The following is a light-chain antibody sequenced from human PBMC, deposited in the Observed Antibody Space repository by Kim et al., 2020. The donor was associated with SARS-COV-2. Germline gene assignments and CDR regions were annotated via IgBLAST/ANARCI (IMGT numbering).Light chain of an antibody. V-gene: IGLV3-1*01. CDR3: LAWDSSTVV. CDR2: QDS. Sequence: SYELTQPPSVSVSPGQTASITCSGDKLGDKYACWYQQKPGQSPVLVIYQDSKRPSGIPERFSGSNSGNTATLTISGTQAMDEADYYCLAWDSSTVVFGGG. CDR1: KLGDKY. J-gene: IGLJ2*01.